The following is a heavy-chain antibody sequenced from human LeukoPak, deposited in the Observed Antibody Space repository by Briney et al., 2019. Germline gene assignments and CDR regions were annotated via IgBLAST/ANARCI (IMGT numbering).Heavy chain of an antibody. J-gene: IGHJ3*02. D-gene: IGHD4-17*01. CDR2: IYYSGST. V-gene: IGHV4-59*08. Sequence: PSETLSLTCTVSGGSISSYYWSWIRQPPGKGLEWIGYIYYSGSTNYNPSLKSRVTISVDTSKNQFSLKLSSVTAADTAVYYCAGHGPVHDAFDIWGQGTMVTVSS. CDR1: GGSISSYY. CDR3: AGHGPVHDAFDI.